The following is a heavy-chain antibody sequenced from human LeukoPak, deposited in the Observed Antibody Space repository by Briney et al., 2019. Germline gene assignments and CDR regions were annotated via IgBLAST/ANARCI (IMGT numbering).Heavy chain of an antibody. CDR1: GGSLSSGGYY. V-gene: IGHV4-30-4*01. D-gene: IGHD3-10*01. CDR2: IYYSGST. CDR3: ASYGGSGRYYDPRRDY. J-gene: IGHJ4*02. Sequence: SETLSLTCTVSGGSLSSGGYYWGWIRQPPGRGLEWIGYIYYSGSTYYNPSLKSRVTISVDTSKNQFSLKLSSVTAADTAVYYWASYGGSGRYYDPRRDYWGQGTLVTVSS.